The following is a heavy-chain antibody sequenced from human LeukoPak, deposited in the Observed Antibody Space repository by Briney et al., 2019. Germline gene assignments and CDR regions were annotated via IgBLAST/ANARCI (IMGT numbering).Heavy chain of an antibody. CDR3: ARDSRITMVRNSYGMDV. Sequence: SETLSLTCTVSGGSISSYYWSWIRQPPGKGLEWIGYIYYSGSTNYNPPLKSRVTISVDTSTNQFSLRLSSVTAADTAVYYCARDSRITMVRNSYGMDVWGQGTTVTVSS. CDR2: IYYSGST. V-gene: IGHV4-59*01. J-gene: IGHJ6*02. D-gene: IGHD3-10*01. CDR1: GGSISSYY.